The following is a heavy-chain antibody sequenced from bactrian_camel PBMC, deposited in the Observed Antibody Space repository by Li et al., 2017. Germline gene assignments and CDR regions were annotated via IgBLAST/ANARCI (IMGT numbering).Heavy chain of an antibody. CDR1: GYTYNRNC. CDR3: AAGTSTGFPFRESAYPY. D-gene: IGHD5*01. V-gene: IGHV3S1*01. J-gene: IGHJ4*01. CDR2: IATGSGNT. Sequence: HVQLVESGGGLVRAGGSLRLSCAASGYTYNRNCMAWFRQAPGKEREGVARIATGSGNTYYADSVKGRFTISQDNAKNTVYLQMNSLKPEDTAVYYCAAGTSTGFPFRESAYPYWGQGTQVTVS.